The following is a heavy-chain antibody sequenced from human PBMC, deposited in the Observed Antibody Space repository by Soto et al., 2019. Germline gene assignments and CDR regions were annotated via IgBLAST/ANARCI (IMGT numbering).Heavy chain of an antibody. CDR3: ARYQGYCSGGSCYYRRLGFDY. V-gene: IGHV3-48*03. CDR1: GFTFSSYE. J-gene: IGHJ4*02. D-gene: IGHD2-15*01. CDR2: ISSSGSTI. Sequence: ESVGGLVQPGGSLRLSCAASGFTFSSYEMNWVRQAPGKGLEWVSYISSSGSTIYYADSVKGRFTISRDNAKNSLYLQMNSLRAEDTAVYYCARYQGYCSGGSCYYRRLGFDYWGQGTLVTVSS.